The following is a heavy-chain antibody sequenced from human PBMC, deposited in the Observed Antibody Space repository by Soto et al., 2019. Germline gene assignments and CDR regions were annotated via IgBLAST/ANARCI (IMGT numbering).Heavy chain of an antibody. CDR3: ARDPTTVTTPYFDY. CDR2: INSDGSST. V-gene: IGHV3-74*01. CDR1: GCTFSSYW. J-gene: IGHJ4*02. Sequence: GGSLRLSCAASGCTFSSYWMHWVRQAPGKGLVWVSRINSDGSSTSYADSVKGRLTISRDNAKNTLYLQMNSLRAEDTAVYYCARDPTTVTTPYFDYWGQGTLVTVSS. D-gene: IGHD4-17*01.